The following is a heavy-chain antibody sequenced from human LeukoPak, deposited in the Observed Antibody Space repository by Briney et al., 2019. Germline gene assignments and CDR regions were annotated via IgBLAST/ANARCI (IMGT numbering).Heavy chain of an antibody. CDR2: FDPEDGET. CDR3: ATGTYYYDSSGYHFDY. Sequence: ASVKVSCKVSGYTLTELSMHWVRQAPGKGLEWMGGFDPEDGETIYAQKFQGRVTMTEDTSTDTAYMELSSLRSEDTAVYYCATGTYYYDSSGYHFDYWGQGTLVTVSP. J-gene: IGHJ4*02. V-gene: IGHV1-24*01. CDR1: GYTLTELS. D-gene: IGHD3-22*01.